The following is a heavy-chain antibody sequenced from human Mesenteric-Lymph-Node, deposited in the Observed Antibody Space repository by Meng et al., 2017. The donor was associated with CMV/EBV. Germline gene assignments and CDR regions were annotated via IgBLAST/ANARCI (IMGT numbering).Heavy chain of an antibody. V-gene: IGHV4-34*01. CDR3: ARELGYCSGGSCYGGTFEY. Sequence: SFSSYYWSWIRQSPGKGLEWIGDINHSGSTNYNPSLKSRVTISVDTSKNQFSLKLSSVTAADTAVYYCARELGYCSGGSCYGGTFEYWGQGTLVTVSS. CDR2: INHSGST. J-gene: IGHJ4*02. CDR1: SFSSYY. D-gene: IGHD2-15*01.